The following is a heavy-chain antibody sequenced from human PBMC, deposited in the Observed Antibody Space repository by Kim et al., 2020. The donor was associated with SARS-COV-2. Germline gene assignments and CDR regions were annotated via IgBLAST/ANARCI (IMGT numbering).Heavy chain of an antibody. Sequence: SETLSLTCTVSGGSISSSSYYWGWIRQPPGKGLEWIGSIYYSGSTYYNPSLKSRVTISVDTSKNQFSLKLSSVTAADTAVYYCARQGGYYGSGSYYNGWGQGTLVTVSS. CDR2: IYYSGST. J-gene: IGHJ4*02. CDR3: ARQGGYYGSGSYYNG. D-gene: IGHD3-10*01. V-gene: IGHV4-39*01. CDR1: GGSISSSSYY.